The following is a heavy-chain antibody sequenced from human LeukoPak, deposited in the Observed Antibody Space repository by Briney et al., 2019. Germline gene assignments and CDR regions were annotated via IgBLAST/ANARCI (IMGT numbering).Heavy chain of an antibody. Sequence: ASVKVSCKASGYTFTSYDINWVRQATGQGLEWMGWMNPNSGNTGYAQKFQGRVTMTRNTSISTAYMELSSLRSEDTAVYYCATGGGPKYYDILTGYSIWGQGTMVTVSS. J-gene: IGHJ3*02. D-gene: IGHD3-9*01. CDR3: ATGGGPKYYDILTGYSI. CDR1: GYTFTSYD. CDR2: MNPNSGNT. V-gene: IGHV1-8*01.